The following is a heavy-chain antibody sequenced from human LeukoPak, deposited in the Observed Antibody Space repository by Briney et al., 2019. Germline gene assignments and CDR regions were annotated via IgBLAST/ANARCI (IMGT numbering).Heavy chain of an antibody. CDR3: AKIRQLLYAGAFDY. V-gene: IGHV1-69-2*01. CDR2: VDPEDGET. Sequence: ASVKVSCKASGYTFTDYYMHWVQQAPGKGLEWMGLVDPEDGETIYAEKFQGRVTITADTSTDTAYMELSSLRSEDTAVYYCAKIRQLLYAGAFDYWGQGTLVTVSS. CDR1: GYTFTDYY. J-gene: IGHJ4*02. D-gene: IGHD2-2*02.